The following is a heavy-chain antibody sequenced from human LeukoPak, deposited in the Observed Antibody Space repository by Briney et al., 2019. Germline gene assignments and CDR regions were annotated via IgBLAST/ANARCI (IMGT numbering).Heavy chain of an antibody. Sequence: KTGGSLRLSCAASGFTFSSYSMNWVRQAPGQGLEWVSSISSSSSYIYYADSVKGRFTISRDNAKNSLYLQMNSLRAEDTAVYYCARAHTPIVVVVATDYWGQGTLVTVSS. J-gene: IGHJ4*02. CDR3: ARAHTPIVVVVATDY. D-gene: IGHD2-15*01. CDR2: ISSSSSYI. CDR1: GFTFSSYS. V-gene: IGHV3-21*01.